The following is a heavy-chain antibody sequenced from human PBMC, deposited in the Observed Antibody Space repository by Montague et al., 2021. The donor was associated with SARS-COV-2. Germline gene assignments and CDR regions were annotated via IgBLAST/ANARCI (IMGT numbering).Heavy chain of an antibody. J-gene: IGHJ5*02. CDR3: ARHCVVRGVSAGWFDP. CDR2: IYCSGST. Sequence: SETLSLTCTVSGGSISSSSYYWGWIRQPPGKVLEWIGSIYCSGSTYYNPSLKSRVTISVDTSKNQFSLKLSSVTAADTAVYYCARHCVVRGVSAGWFDPWGQGTLVTVSS. D-gene: IGHD3-10*01. V-gene: IGHV4-39*01. CDR1: GGSISSSSYY.